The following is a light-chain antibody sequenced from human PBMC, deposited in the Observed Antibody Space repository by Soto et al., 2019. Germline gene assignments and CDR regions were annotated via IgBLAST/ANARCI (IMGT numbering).Light chain of an antibody. CDR2: GAS. V-gene: IGKV3-20*01. J-gene: IGKJ2*01. CDR3: QRYGGSPLYT. CDR1: QSVSSSY. Sequence: EIVLTQSPGTLSLSPGERATLSCRASQSVSSSYLGWYQQKPGQAPRLLIYGASSRATGIPDRFSGSGSGTAFTLTISRREPEHFAVYYCQRYGGSPLYTFGQGTKLEI.